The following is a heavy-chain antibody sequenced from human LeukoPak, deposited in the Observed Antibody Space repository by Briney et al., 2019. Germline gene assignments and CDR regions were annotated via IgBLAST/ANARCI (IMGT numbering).Heavy chain of an antibody. J-gene: IGHJ4*02. CDR1: GFTFCSYS. V-gene: IGHV3-48*04. D-gene: IGHD2-15*01. Sequence: GGSLRLSCVASGFTFCSYSMHWVRQAPGKGLEWVSYISSSSGTIYYTDSVKGRFTISRDNAKNSLYLQMNSLSADDTAVYYCASEFDGCIGGTCLPPIDYWGQGTLVTVSS. CDR3: ASEFDGCIGGTCLPPIDY. CDR2: ISSSSGTI.